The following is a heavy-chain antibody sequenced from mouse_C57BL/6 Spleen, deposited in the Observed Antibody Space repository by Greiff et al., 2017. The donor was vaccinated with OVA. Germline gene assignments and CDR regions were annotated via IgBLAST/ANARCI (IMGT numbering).Heavy chain of an antibody. V-gene: IGHV14-4*01. D-gene: IGHD2-2*01. Sequence: VHVKQSGAELVRPGASVKLSCTASGFNIKDDYMHWVKQRPEQGLEWIGWIDPENGDTEYASKFQGKATITADTSSNTAYLQLSSLTSEDTAVYYCTTRYGYDLAWFAYWGQGTLVTVSA. CDR1: GFNIKDDY. J-gene: IGHJ3*01. CDR3: TTRYGYDLAWFAY. CDR2: IDPENGDT.